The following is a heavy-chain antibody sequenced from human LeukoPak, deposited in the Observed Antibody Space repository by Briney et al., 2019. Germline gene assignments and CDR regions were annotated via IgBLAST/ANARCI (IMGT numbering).Heavy chain of an antibody. CDR1: EFXFSSYG. CDR2: ISYDGSNQ. D-gene: IGHD3-22*01. V-gene: IGHV3-30*18. CDR3: AKDRLGALYYYDSSGYYRFDY. Sequence: GRSLRLSCAASEFXFSSYGIHWVRQAPGKGLEWVAVISYDGSNQYYADTVKGRFTISRDNSKNTLYLQMNSLRAEDTAVYYCAKDRLGALYYYDSSGYYRFDYWGQGTLVTVSS. J-gene: IGHJ4*01.